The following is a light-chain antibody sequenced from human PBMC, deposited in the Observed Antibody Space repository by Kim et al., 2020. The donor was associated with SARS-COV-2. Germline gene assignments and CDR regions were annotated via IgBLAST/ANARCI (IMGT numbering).Light chain of an antibody. V-gene: IGLV3-19*01. J-gene: IGLJ2*01. Sequence: SSELTQDPAVSVALGQTVRITCRGDSLRRYLASWYQQKPGQAPVLVIYGNNNRPSGIPDRFSGSTSGNTASLTISGAQAEDEADYYCNSRDISANHVIFGGGTKLTVL. CDR2: GNN. CDR3: NSRDISANHVI. CDR1: SLRRYL.